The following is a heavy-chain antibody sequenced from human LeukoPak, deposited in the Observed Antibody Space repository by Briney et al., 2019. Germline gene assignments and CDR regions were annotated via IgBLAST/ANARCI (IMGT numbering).Heavy chain of an antibody. CDR1: GYSFTSYG. J-gene: IGHJ4*02. V-gene: IGHV1-18*01. CDR3: GRVPSTLYDFWSAYLIDY. CDR2: ISAYNGNT. Sequence: WASVKVSCKASGYSFTSYGITWVRQAPGQGLEWMGWISAYNGNTKFAQKFQGTVTMTTDTSTSTAYMELRTLRADDTAVYYCGRVPSTLYDFWSAYLIDYWGQGTLVTVSS. D-gene: IGHD3-3*01.